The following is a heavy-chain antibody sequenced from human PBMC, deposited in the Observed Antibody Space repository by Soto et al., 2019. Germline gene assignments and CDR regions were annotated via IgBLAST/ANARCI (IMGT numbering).Heavy chain of an antibody. J-gene: IGHJ5*02. V-gene: IGHV4-59*08. D-gene: IGHD3-3*01. CDR3: ARHKAIFGVVHWFDP. CDR2: IYYSGST. CDR1: GGSISSYY. Sequence: SETLSLTCTVSGGSISSYYWGWIRQPPGKGLEWIGYIYYSGSTNYNPSLKSRVTISVDTSKNQFSLKLSSVTAADTAVYYCARHKAIFGVVHWFDPWGQGTLVTVSS.